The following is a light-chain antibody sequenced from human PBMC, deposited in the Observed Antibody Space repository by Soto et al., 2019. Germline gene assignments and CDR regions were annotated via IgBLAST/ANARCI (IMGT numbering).Light chain of an antibody. CDR2: DAS. J-gene: IGKJ5*01. CDR3: QQRNNWPPIT. Sequence: EIVLTQSPVTLSLSPGERATLSCRASQSVSSYLAWYQQKPGQAPRLLIYDASNRATGIPARFSGSGPGTDFTLTIDNLQPEDFAIYYCQQRNNWPPITFGQGTRLEIK. CDR1: QSVSSY. V-gene: IGKV3-11*01.